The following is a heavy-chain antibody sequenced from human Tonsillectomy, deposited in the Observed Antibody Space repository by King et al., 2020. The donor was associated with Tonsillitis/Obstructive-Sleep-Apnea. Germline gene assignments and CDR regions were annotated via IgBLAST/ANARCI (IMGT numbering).Heavy chain of an antibody. J-gene: IGHJ6*03. V-gene: IGHV1-69*09. CDR1: GGTFSSYV. Sequence: QLVQSGAEVKKPGSSVKVSCQASGGTFSSYVISWGRQAPGQGPEWMGRIIPILGIANYAQRFQGRVTITAVKSTSTAYMELSSLRSEDTAVYYCASGDIGRSLYDYYMDVWGKGTTVTVSS. D-gene: IGHD2-15*01. CDR3: ASGDIGRSLYDYYMDV. CDR2: IIPILGIA.